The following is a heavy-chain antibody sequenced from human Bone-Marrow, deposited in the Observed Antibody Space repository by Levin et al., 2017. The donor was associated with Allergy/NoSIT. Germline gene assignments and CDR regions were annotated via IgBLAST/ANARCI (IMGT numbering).Heavy chain of an antibody. CDR1: GFTFSHYG. Sequence: PGGSLRLSCAGSGFTFSHYGLNWVRQAPGKGLEWVSSITSDVNSIKYADSVKGRFTISRDNAKNSLYLQMTSLRAEDTAIYYCARDVFMESWYFDLWGRGTLVTVSS. V-gene: IGHV3-21*06. J-gene: IGHJ2*01. D-gene: IGHD1-1*01. CDR2: ITSDVNSI. CDR3: ARDVFMESWYFDL.